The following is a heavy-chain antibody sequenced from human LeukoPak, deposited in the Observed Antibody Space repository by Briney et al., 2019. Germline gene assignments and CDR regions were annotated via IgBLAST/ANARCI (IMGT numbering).Heavy chain of an antibody. Sequence: KPSEILSLTCSVSGASVSTYDWSWIRQPPGEGLEWIGYIDDNGSADYNPSLNGRVTISVDRSRNRLSLRLSSVTAADTAVYYCARMGDTSFFYNIYMDVWGKGTTVIVSS. D-gene: IGHD3-16*01. J-gene: IGHJ6*03. V-gene: IGHV4-59*02. CDR1: GASVSTYD. CDR3: ARMGDTSFFYNIYMDV. CDR2: IDDNGSA.